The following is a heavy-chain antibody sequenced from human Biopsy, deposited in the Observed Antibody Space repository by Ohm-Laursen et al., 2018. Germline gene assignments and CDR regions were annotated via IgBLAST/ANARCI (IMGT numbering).Heavy chain of an antibody. CDR3: ARERDP. J-gene: IGHJ5*02. CDR1: GYTFTDYY. Sequence: SVKVSCKASGYTFTDYYVHWVRQAPGHGLEWMGWIDTINGGARYAQKFQGRVTTTRDTSISTAYMELSRLTSDDTAVYYCARERDPWGQGTLVTVSS. CDR2: IDTINGGA. V-gene: IGHV1-2*02.